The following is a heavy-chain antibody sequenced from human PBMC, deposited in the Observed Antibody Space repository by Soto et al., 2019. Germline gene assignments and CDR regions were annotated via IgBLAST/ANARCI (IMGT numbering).Heavy chain of an antibody. D-gene: IGHD3-22*01. CDR1: GFTFSSYW. Sequence: EVQLVESGGGLVQPGGSLRLSCAASGFTFSSYWMSWVRQAPGKGLEWVANIKQDGSEKYYVDSVKGRFTISRDNAXNXLXXQMNSLRAEDTAGYYCARGGFGYYDSSGYYGYFDYWGPGTLVTVSS. J-gene: IGHJ4*02. V-gene: IGHV3-7*01. CDR3: ARGGFGYYDSSGYYGYFDY. CDR2: IKQDGSEK.